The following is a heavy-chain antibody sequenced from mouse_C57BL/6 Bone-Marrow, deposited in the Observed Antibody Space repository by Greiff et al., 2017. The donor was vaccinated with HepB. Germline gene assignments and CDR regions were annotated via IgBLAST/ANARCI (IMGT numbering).Heavy chain of an antibody. CDR3: AREMFFYYEYVGAMDY. J-gene: IGHJ4*01. Sequence: VQLQQSGPELVKPGASVKIPCKASGYTFTDYNMDWVKQSHGKSLEWIGDINPNNGGTTYNQKFKGKATLTVDKSSSTAYMELRSLTSEDTAVYYCAREMFFYYEYVGAMDYWGQGTSVTVSS. CDR2: INPNNGGT. CDR1: GYTFTDYN. V-gene: IGHV1-18*01. D-gene: IGHD2-4*01.